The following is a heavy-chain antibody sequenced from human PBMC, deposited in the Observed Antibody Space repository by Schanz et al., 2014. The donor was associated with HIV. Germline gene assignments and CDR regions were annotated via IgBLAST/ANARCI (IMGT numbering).Heavy chain of an antibody. CDR2: ISASGGST. Sequence: EALLLESGGGLVQPGGLLRLSCAASGFTFGGFAMSWVRQTPGKGLEWVSTISASGGSTYYADSVLARFTISRDNSKNTLFLQINGLRAEDTAIYYCVKAYSSGFSGAGSWGQGALVTVSS. J-gene: IGHJ5*02. CDR3: VKAYSSGFSGAGS. CDR1: GFTFGGFA. V-gene: IGHV3-23*01. D-gene: IGHD5-18*01.